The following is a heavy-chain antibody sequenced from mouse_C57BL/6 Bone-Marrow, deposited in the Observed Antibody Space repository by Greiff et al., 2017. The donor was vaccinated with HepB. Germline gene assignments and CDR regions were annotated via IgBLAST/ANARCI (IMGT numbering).Heavy chain of an antibody. CDR1: GFTFSDYY. CDR3: ARELDYFDY. CDR2: INYDGSST. V-gene: IGHV5-16*01. Sequence: EVQLVESEGGLVQPGSSMKLSCTASGFTFSDYYMAWVRQVPEKGLEWVANINYDGSSTYYLDSLKSRFIISRDNAKNIRYLQMSSLMSEDTATYYCARELDYFDYWGQGTTLTVSS. J-gene: IGHJ2*01.